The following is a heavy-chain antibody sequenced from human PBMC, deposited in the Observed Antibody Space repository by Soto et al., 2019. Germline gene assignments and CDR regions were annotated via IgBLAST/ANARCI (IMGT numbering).Heavy chain of an antibody. D-gene: IGHD5-18*01. J-gene: IGHJ6*02. Sequence: GGSLRLSCAASGFTFSNYAMHWVRQAPAKGLEWVAVISYDGSDKYNANSVKGRFTISRDNSKNTLYLQMNSLRAEDTAAYYCARDTGPNGYNYYYFGMDVWGQGTTVTVSS. CDR3: ARDTGPNGYNYYYFGMDV. V-gene: IGHV3-30-3*01. CDR2: ISYDGSDK. CDR1: GFTFSNYA.